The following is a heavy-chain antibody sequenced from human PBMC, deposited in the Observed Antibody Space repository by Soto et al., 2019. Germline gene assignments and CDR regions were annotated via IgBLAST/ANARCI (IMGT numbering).Heavy chain of an antibody. CDR1: GGSLSSYY. J-gene: IGHJ4*02. V-gene: IGHV4-59*01. CDR3: AGVPSLQPRFDY. CDR2: IYYSGST. D-gene: IGHD4-4*01. Sequence: SETLSLTCTVSGGSLSSYYWSWIRQPPGKGLEWIGYIYYSGSTNYNPSLKSQVTISVDTSKNQFSLKLSSVTAADTAVYYCAGVPSLQPRFDYWGQGTLVTVSS.